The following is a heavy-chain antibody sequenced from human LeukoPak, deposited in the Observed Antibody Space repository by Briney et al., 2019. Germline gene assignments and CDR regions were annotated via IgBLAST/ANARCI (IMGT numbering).Heavy chain of an antibody. CDR2: SSPYSGGT. D-gene: IGHD6-13*01. Sequence: ASVKVSCKASGYSFTGYYMHWVRQAPGQGLEWMGWSSPYSGGTRYAQNFQGRVTMTTDTTVSTAYMELSGLRSDDTAIYYCASALNSRNSSCWGQGTLVTVSS. J-gene: IGHJ4*02. CDR3: ASALNSRNSSC. V-gene: IGHV1-2*02. CDR1: GYSFTGYY.